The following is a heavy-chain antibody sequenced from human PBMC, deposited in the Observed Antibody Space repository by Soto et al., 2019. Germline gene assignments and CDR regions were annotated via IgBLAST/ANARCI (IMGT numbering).Heavy chain of an antibody. CDR3: ARALGYCSGGSCYLDDY. CDR1: GGSFSGYY. J-gene: IGHJ4*02. CDR2: INHSGST. Sequence: SPTLSLTCAVYGGSFSGYYWSWIRQPPGKGLEWIGEINHSGSTNYNPSLKSRVTISVDTSKNQFSLKLSSVTAADTAVYYCARALGYCSGGSCYLDDYWGQGTLVTVSS. V-gene: IGHV4-34*01. D-gene: IGHD2-15*01.